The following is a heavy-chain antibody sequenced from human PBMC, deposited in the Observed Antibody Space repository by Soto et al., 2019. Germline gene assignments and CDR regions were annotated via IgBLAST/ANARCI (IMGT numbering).Heavy chain of an antibody. Sequence: ASVKVSCKASGYTFTSYHMHWVRQAPGQGLEWMGIINPSGGSTSYAQKFQGRVTISVDTSKNQFSLKLSSVTAADTAVYYCARKFGYSYGWSYLSFDYWGQGTLVTVSS. V-gene: IGHV1-46*01. CDR2: INPSGGST. CDR3: ARKFGYSYGWSYLSFDY. CDR1: GYTFTSYH. D-gene: IGHD5-18*01. J-gene: IGHJ4*02.